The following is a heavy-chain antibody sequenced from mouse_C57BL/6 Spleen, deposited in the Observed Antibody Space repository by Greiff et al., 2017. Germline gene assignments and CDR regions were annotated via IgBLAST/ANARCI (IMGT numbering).Heavy chain of an antibody. Sequence: EVHLVESGEGLVKPGGSLKLSCAASGFTFSSYAMSWVRQTPEKRLEWVAYISSGGDYIYYADTVKGRFTISRDNARNTLYLQMSSLKSEDTAMYYCTRDRGGSSHWYFDVWGTGTTVTVSS. D-gene: IGHD1-1*01. CDR2: ISSGGDYI. J-gene: IGHJ1*03. V-gene: IGHV5-9-1*02. CDR3: TRDRGGSSHWYFDV. CDR1: GFTFSSYA.